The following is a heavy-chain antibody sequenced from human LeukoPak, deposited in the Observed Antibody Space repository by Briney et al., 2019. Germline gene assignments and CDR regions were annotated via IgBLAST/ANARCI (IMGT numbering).Heavy chain of an antibody. CDR3: TTDEWS. J-gene: IGHJ4*02. D-gene: IGHD3-3*01. CDR2: IKSKTEGGTT. V-gene: IGHV3-15*01. Sequence: GGSPRLSCAASGFTFSNAWMSWVRQAPEKGLEWVGRIKSKTEGGTTDYAAPVKGRFTISRDDSKNTLYLQMNSLKTEDTAVYYCTTDEWSWGQGTLVTVSS. CDR1: GFTFSNAW.